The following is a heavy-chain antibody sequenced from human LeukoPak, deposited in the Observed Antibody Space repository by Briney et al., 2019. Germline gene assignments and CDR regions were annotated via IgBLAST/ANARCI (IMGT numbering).Heavy chain of an antibody. Sequence: GASVKVSCKASGYTFTSYDINWVRQATGQGLEWMGWMNPNSGNTGYAQKFQGRVTITADESTSTAYMELSSLRSEDTAVYYCARDHYGDYEYWGQGTLVTVSS. CDR2: MNPNSGNT. D-gene: IGHD4-17*01. CDR3: ARDHYGDYEY. CDR1: GYTFTSYD. J-gene: IGHJ4*02. V-gene: IGHV1-8*01.